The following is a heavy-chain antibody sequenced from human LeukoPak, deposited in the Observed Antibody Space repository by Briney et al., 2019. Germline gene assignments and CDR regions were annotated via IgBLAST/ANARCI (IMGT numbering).Heavy chain of an antibody. J-gene: IGHJ4*02. Sequence: GGALRLSCGASVITFSSYGVSWVPQAPGKGLEWVSSISSTGGTTYYADSVKGRFTISRDNSKNTLYLQMNSLRPEDTAVYFCAKDWGNKFASGSSYLDSWGQGTLVTVSS. D-gene: IGHD3-10*01. CDR1: VITFSSYG. CDR2: ISSTGGTT. V-gene: IGHV3-23*01. CDR3: AKDWGNKFASGSSYLDS.